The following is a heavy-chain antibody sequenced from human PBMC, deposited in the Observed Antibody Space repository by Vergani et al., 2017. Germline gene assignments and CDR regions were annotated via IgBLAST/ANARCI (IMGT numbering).Heavy chain of an antibody. Sequence: EVQLVESGGGLIQPGGSLRLSCAASGFTVSSNYMSWVRQAPGKGLEWVSVISWNSGSIGYADSVKGRFTISRDNAKNSLYLQMNSLRAEDTALYYCAKDGSSTYYDFWSGPSDAFDIWGQGTMVTVSS. V-gene: IGHV3-66*03. CDR2: ISWNSGSI. CDR1: GFTVSSNY. D-gene: IGHD3-3*01. CDR3: AKDGSSTYYDFWSGPSDAFDI. J-gene: IGHJ3*02.